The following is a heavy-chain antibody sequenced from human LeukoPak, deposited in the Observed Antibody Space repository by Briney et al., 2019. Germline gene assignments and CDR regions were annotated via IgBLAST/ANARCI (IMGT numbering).Heavy chain of an antibody. CDR2: IKKDGSEK. Sequence: GGSLRLSCAASGFTFSSYWMSWVRQAPGKGLEWVANIKKDGSEKYYVDSVKGRFTISRGNAKTSLYLLMNSLRAEDTAVYYCARHLSGVTGYTYGRGIDYWGQGTLVTVSS. V-gene: IGHV3-7*01. J-gene: IGHJ4*02. CDR3: ARHLSGVTGYTYGRGIDY. CDR1: GFTFSSYW. D-gene: IGHD5-18*01.